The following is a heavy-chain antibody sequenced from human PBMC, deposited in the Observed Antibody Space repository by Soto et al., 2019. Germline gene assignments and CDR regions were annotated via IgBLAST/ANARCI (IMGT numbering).Heavy chain of an antibody. Sequence: EVQLLESGGGLVQPGGSLRLSCAASGFTFSSYAMSWVRQAPGKGLEWVSAISGSGGITYYADSVKGRFTISRDNPKNALYLQMTSRRAEDWAVYYGASPAGEMVRGGLDYWGQGTLVTVSS. V-gene: IGHV3-23*01. J-gene: IGHJ4*02. CDR2: ISGSGGIT. D-gene: IGHD3-10*01. CDR3: ASPAGEMVRGGLDY. CDR1: GFTFSSYA.